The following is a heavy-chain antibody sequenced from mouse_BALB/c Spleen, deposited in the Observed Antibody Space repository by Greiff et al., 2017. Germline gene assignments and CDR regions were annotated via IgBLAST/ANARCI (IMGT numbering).Heavy chain of an antibody. CDR3: ARERNYRYEFAY. J-gene: IGHJ3*01. Sequence: EVQLVESGPELVKPGASVKIPCKASGYTFTDYNMDWVKQSHGKSLEWIGDINPNNGGTIYNQKFKGKATLTVDKSSSTAYMELRSLTSEDTAVYYCARERNYRYEFAYWGQGTLVTVSA. V-gene: IGHV1-18*01. CDR1: GYTFTDYN. D-gene: IGHD2-14*01. CDR2: INPNNGGT.